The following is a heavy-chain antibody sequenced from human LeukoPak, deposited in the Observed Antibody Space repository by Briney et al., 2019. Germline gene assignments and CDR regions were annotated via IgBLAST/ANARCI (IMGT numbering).Heavy chain of an antibody. D-gene: IGHD2-15*01. CDR1: GYSFTRYW. CDR3: ARHEVFDQYCSGGNCYGEYYFDY. Sequence: GESLKISCKGSGYSFTRYWIGWVRQMPGKGLEWMGIIYPGDSDTRYSPSFQGQVTISADKSISTAYLQWGSLKASDTAMYYCARHEVFDQYCSGGNCYGEYYFDYWGQGTLVTVSS. V-gene: IGHV5-51*01. CDR2: IYPGDSDT. J-gene: IGHJ4*02.